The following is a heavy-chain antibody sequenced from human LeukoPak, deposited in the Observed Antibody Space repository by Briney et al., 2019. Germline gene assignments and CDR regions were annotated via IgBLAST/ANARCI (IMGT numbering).Heavy chain of an antibody. Sequence: ASVKVSCKASGYTFTGYYMHWVRQAPGQGLEWMGWINPNSGGTNYVQKFQGRVTMTRDTSISTAYMELSRLRSDDTAVYYCARAQWELPLPGPFYYYYMDVWGKGTTVTVSS. CDR2: INPNSGGT. D-gene: IGHD1-26*01. CDR1: GYTFTGYY. J-gene: IGHJ6*03. V-gene: IGHV1-2*02. CDR3: ARAQWELPLPGPFYYYYMDV.